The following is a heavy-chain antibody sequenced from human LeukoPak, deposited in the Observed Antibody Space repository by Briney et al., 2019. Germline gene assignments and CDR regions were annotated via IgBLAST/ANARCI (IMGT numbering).Heavy chain of an antibody. Sequence: GGSLRLSCAASGFTFSSYAMSWVRQAPGKGLEWVSAISGSGGSTYYADSVKGRFTISRDNSKNTLYLQMNSLRAEDTAVYYCAKDGITIFGVVVMADDAFDIWGQGTMVTVSS. D-gene: IGHD3-3*01. CDR2: ISGSGGST. CDR1: GFTFSSYA. J-gene: IGHJ3*02. CDR3: AKDGITIFGVVVMADDAFDI. V-gene: IGHV3-23*01.